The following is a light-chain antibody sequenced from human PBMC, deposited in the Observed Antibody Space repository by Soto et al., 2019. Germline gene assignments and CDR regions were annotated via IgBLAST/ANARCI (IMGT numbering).Light chain of an antibody. CDR1: SSNIGSNT. V-gene: IGLV1-44*01. CDR2: SSN. CDR3: AVWDDSLNGVV. Sequence: QLVLTQPPSASGTPGQRVTISCSGSSSNIGSNTVNWYQQLPGTAPKLLIDSSNQRPSGVPDRFSGSKSGTSASLAISGLQSEDEADYYCAVWDDSLNGVVFGGGTKVTVL. J-gene: IGLJ2*01.